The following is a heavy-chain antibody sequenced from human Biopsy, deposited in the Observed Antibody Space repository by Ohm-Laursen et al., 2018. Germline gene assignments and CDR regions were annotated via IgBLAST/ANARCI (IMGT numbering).Heavy chain of an antibody. V-gene: IGHV4-4*07. D-gene: IGHD3-22*01. CDR2: IYPGGST. CDR1: GGDINNYY. Sequence: SETLSLTCNVSGGDINNYYWSWIRQPAGKGLEWIGRIYPGGSTNYNPSLKSRVTMSVDTSKKQLSLRLRSVTAADTAMYYCARDRGYYSDRTVPGYFDLWGRGTLVTVST. J-gene: IGHJ2*01. CDR3: ARDRGYYSDRTVPGYFDL.